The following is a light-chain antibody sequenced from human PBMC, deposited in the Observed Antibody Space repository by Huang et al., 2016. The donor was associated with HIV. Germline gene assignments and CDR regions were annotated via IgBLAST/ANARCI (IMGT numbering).Light chain of an antibody. CDR2: EAS. V-gene: IGKV3-11*01. CDR3: QQRSNWPLT. Sequence: EIVLTQSSATLSLSPGERATLSCRASQSVSSYLAWYQQKPGQAPGLLIYEASNRATGIPSRFSGSGSGTDFTLTISSLEPEDFAVYYCQQRSNWPLTFGGGTKVEIK. J-gene: IGKJ4*01. CDR1: QSVSSY.